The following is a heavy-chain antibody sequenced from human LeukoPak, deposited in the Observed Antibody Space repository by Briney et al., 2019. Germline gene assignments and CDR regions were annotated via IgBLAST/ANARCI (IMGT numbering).Heavy chain of an antibody. Sequence: GGSLRLSCAASGFTFSSYSMNWVRQAPGKGLEWVSAISGSGGSTYYADSVKGRFTISRDNSKNTLYLQMNSLRAEDTAVYYCADEWAVAGFDYWGQGTLVTVSS. CDR2: ISGSGGST. CDR1: GFTFSSYS. CDR3: ADEWAVAGFDY. J-gene: IGHJ4*02. V-gene: IGHV3-23*01. D-gene: IGHD6-19*01.